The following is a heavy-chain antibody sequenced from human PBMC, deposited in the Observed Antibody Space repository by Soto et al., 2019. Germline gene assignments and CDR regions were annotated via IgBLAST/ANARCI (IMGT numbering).Heavy chain of an antibody. Sequence: ASVKVSCKASGYTFTSYGISWVRQAPGQGLEWMGWISAYNGNTNYAQKLQGRVTMTTDTSTSTAYMELRSLRSDDTAVYYCARDPPKGCSGGSCYPPSMYYFDYWG. D-gene: IGHD2-15*01. V-gene: IGHV1-18*01. CDR3: ARDPPKGCSGGSCYPPSMYYFDY. CDR1: GYTFTSYG. J-gene: IGHJ4*01. CDR2: ISAYNGNT.